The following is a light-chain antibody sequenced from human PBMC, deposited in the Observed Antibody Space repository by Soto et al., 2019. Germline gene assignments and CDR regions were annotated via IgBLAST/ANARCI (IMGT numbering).Light chain of an antibody. CDR2: EVS. Sequence: QSALTQPPSASGSPGQSVTISCTGTSSDVGAYKYVSWYQQYPGKAPKLMIYEVSKRPSGVPDGFSGSKSGNTTSLTVSGLQAEDEADYFCTSYAGSNIWVFGGGTKLTVL. CDR1: SSDVGAYKY. CDR3: TSYAGSNIWV. J-gene: IGLJ3*02. V-gene: IGLV2-8*01.